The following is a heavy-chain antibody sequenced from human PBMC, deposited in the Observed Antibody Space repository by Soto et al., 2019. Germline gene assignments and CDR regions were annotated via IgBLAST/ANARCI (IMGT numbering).Heavy chain of an antibody. CDR1: GFTFSSYD. CDR2: IGTAGDT. V-gene: IGHV3-13*01. J-gene: IGHJ6*04. CDR3: ARGGRYGSSSGLDV. Sequence: GGSLRLSCAASGFTFSSYDMHWVRQATGKGLEWVSAIGTAGDTYYPGSVKGRFTISRENAKNSLYLQMNSLRAGDTAVYYCARGGRYGSSSGLDVWGKGTTVTVSS. D-gene: IGHD6-6*01.